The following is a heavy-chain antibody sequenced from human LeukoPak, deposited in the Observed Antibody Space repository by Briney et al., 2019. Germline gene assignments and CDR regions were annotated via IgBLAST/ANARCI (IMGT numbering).Heavy chain of an antibody. Sequence: PGGSLRLSCVASGFTISDYYMSWIRQAPGKGLEWISYISRSSTTRFYADSVKGRFTISRDNAKNSLYLQMNSLRVEDTPVYYCARDCSGGSCYLDYWGQGTLVTVSS. CDR2: ISRSSTTR. CDR3: ARDCSGGSCYLDY. V-gene: IGHV3-11*04. J-gene: IGHJ4*02. CDR1: GFTISDYY. D-gene: IGHD2-15*01.